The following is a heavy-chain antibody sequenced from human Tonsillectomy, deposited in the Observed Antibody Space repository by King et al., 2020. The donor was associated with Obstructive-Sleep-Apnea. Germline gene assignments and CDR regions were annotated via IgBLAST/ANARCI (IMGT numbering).Heavy chain of an antibody. D-gene: IGHD2-2*01. CDR2: ISWNSGSI. V-gene: IGHV3-9*01. CDR3: ARGLSGGRLGRYCSGTSCCLGG. J-gene: IGHJ4*02. Sequence: VQLVESGGGLVQPGRSLRLSCAASGFTFDDYAIHWVRQPPGKGLEWVSGISWNSGSIGYADSVKGRFTISRDNAKNSLYLQMNSLRVEDTALYYCARGLSGGRLGRYCSGTSCCLGGWDQGTLVTVSS. CDR1: GFTFDDYA.